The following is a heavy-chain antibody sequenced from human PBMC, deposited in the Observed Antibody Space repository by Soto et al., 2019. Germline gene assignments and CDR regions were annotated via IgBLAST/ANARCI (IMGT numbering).Heavy chain of an antibody. Sequence: QVTLKESGPVLVKPTETLTLTCTVSGFSLSNARMGVSWIRQPPGKALEWLAHIFSNDEKSYSTSLKSRLTISKNPSKGQVVLTRTKRNPLDTPKYSGQGIGLIPRTNDYGNNVALVSAWSAPGGRGTLVTVSS. CDR2: IFSNDEK. CDR1: GFSLSNARMG. D-gene: IGHD4-4*01. V-gene: IGHV2-26*01. J-gene: IGHJ5*02. CDR3: QGIGLIPRTNDYGNNVALVSAWSAP.